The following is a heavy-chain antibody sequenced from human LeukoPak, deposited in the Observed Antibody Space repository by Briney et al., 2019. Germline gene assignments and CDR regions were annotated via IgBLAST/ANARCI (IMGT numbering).Heavy chain of an antibody. Sequence: GGSLRLCCAASGFTFSSYAMSWVRQAPGKGLEWVSAISGSGGSTYYADSVKGRFTISRDNSKNTLYLQMNSLRAEDTAVYYCAKDREGVPAAIGYYFDYWGQGTLVTVSS. CDR1: GFTFSSYA. CDR3: AKDREGVPAAIGYYFDY. CDR2: ISGSGGST. D-gene: IGHD2-2*01. V-gene: IGHV3-23*01. J-gene: IGHJ4*02.